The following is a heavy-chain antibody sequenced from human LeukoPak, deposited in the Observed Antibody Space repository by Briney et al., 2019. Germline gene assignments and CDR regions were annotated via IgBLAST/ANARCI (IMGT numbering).Heavy chain of an antibody. V-gene: IGHV4-59*01. CDR1: GGSISSYY. CDR3: ARSGRGLYYYDSSGYYAAVDY. D-gene: IGHD3-22*01. J-gene: IGHJ4*02. Sequence: SETLSLTCTVSGGSISSYYWSWIRQPPGKGLEWIGYIYYSGSTDYNPSLKSRVTISVDTSKNQFSLKLSSVTAADTAVYYCARSGRGLYYYDSSGYYAAVDYWGQGTLVTVSS. CDR2: IYYSGST.